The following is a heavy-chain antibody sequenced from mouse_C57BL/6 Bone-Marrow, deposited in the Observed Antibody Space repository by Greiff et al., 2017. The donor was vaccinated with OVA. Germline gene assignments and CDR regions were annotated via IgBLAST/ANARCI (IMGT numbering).Heavy chain of an antibody. CDR3: ARRKIFYGLLGARDY. CDR2: IDPSDSYT. J-gene: IGHJ4*01. V-gene: IGHV1-50*01. Sequence: VQLQQPGAELVKPGASVKLSCKASGYTFTSYWMQWVKQRPGQGLEWIGEIDPSDSYTNYNQKFKGKATLTVDTSSSTAYRQLSSLTSEDSAVYYCARRKIFYGLLGARDYWGQGTSVTVSS. CDR1: GYTFTSYW. D-gene: IGHD3-1*01.